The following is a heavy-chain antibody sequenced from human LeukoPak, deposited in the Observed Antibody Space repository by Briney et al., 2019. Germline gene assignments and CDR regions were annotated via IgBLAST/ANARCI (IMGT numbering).Heavy chain of an antibody. J-gene: IGHJ4*02. V-gene: IGHV1-8*01. CDR2: MNPNSGNT. Sequence: ASVKVSCKASGYTFTSYDINWVRQATGQGLEWMGWMNPNSGNTGCAQKFQGRVTMTRNTSISTAYMELSSLRSEDTAVYYCARGGDYDFWSGYYREIDYWGQGTLVTVSS. CDR3: ARGGDYDFWSGYYREIDY. D-gene: IGHD3-3*01. CDR1: GYTFTSYD.